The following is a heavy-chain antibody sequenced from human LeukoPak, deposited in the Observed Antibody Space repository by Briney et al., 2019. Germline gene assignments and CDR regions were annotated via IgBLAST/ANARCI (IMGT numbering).Heavy chain of an antibody. CDR1: GDSISSGVYY. J-gene: IGHJ3*02. CDR3: ARGPYSYDSSGAFDI. CDR2: ISSSGST. Sequence: PSETLSLTCTVSGDSISSGVYYWSWIRQPAGKELEWIGRISSSGSTNYNPSLKSRVTISVDTSKNQFSLKLSSVTAADTAVYFCARGPYSYDSSGAFDIWGQGTMVTVSS. V-gene: IGHV4-61*02. D-gene: IGHD3-22*01.